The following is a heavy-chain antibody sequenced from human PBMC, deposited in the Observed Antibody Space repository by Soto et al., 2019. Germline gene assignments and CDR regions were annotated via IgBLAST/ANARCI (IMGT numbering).Heavy chain of an antibody. Sequence: PSETLSLTCTVSGGSISSGGYYWSWIRQHPGKGLEWIGSIYYSGSTYYNPSLKSRVTISVDTSKNQFSLKLSSVTAADTAVYYCANLGSGWYNGMDVWGQGTTVTVSS. V-gene: IGHV4-39*01. CDR2: IYYSGST. D-gene: IGHD6-19*01. CDR3: ANLGSGWYNGMDV. CDR1: GGSISSGGYY. J-gene: IGHJ6*02.